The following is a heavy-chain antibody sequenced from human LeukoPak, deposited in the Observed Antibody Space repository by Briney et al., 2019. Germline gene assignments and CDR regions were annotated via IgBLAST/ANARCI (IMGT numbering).Heavy chain of an antibody. J-gene: IGHJ6*02. V-gene: IGHV3-74*01. D-gene: IGHD2-21*01. Sequence: GGSLRLSCAASGFTFSTHWMHWVRQAPGKGLIWVSRINPGGTSTNYVDSVKGRFTISRDNSKNTLYLQMNSLRAEDTAVYYCAKGVNGMDVWGQGTTVTVSS. CDR3: AKGVNGMDV. CDR2: INPGGTST. CDR1: GFTFSTHW.